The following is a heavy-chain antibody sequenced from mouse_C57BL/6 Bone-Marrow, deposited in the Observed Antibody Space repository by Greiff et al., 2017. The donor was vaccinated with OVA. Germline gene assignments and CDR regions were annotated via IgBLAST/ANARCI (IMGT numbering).Heavy chain of an antibody. CDR3: TGGGYREFAY. D-gene: IGHD1-2*01. Sequence: EVKVEESGGGLVQPGGSMKLSCVASGFTFSNYWMNWVRQSPETGLEWVAQIRLKSDNYATHYAASVKGRFTISRDESKSSVYLKMSNLRAEDTGIYYCTGGGYREFAYWGRETLVTVSA. CDR2: IRLKSDNYAT. J-gene: IGHJ3*01. CDR1: GFTFSNYW. V-gene: IGHV6-3*01.